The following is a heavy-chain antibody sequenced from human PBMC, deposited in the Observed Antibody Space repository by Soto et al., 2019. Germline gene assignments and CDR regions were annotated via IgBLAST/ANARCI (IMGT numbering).Heavy chain of an antibody. D-gene: IGHD3-22*01. CDR3: ARDNIDSHRLYWFDP. Sequence: PWGALRVSCASSVFTFSIYEMNWVRQAPGKGLESVSYISSSGSTIYYADSVKGRFTISRDNAKNSLYLQMNSLRAEDTAVYYCARDNIDSHRLYWFDPWGHGTMVTVSS. V-gene: IGHV3-48*03. CDR2: ISSSGSTI. CDR1: VFTFSIYE. J-gene: IGHJ5*02.